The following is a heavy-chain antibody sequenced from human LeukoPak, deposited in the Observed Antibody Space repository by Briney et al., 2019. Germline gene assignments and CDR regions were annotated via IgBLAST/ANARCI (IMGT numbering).Heavy chain of an antibody. D-gene: IGHD1-26*01. Sequence: GGSLRLSCAASGFTFSSYDMHWGRQATGKGLEWVSAIGTAGDTYYPGSVKGRFTISRENAKNSLYLQMNSLRAGDTAVYYCARAVGASDAFDIWGQGTMVTVSS. V-gene: IGHV3-13*01. CDR2: IGTAGDT. CDR1: GFTFSSYD. CDR3: ARAVGASDAFDI. J-gene: IGHJ3*02.